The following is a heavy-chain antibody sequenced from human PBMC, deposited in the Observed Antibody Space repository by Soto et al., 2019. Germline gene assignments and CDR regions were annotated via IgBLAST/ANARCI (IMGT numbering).Heavy chain of an antibody. J-gene: IGHJ3*02. D-gene: IGHD1-1*01. CDR3: AKDMAGTTGAFDI. CDR1: GFTFGDYG. CDR2: ISWNDGSI. V-gene: IGHV3-9*01. Sequence: EVQLVESGGGLVQPGRSLRLSCAAAGFTFGDYGMHWVRQAPGKGLEWVSGISWNDGSIGYADSVKGRFTISRDNAKNFLYLEMKSLRAEDTALYYCAKDMAGTTGAFDIWGQGTMVIVSS.